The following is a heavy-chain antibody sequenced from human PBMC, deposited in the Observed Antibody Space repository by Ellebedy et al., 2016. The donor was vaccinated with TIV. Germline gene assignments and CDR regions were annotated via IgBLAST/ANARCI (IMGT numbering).Heavy chain of an antibody. CDR3: ARDPYDILTGSSDYFDY. CDR1: GYTFTGNF. D-gene: IGHD3-9*01. Sequence: AASVKVSCKASGYTFTGNFMHWVRQAPGLGLEWMGWIHPNSGGTNYAQKFQGRVTMTRDTSISTVYMELSRLRSDATAVYYCARDPYDILTGSSDYFDYWGQGTLVTVAS. J-gene: IGHJ4*02. V-gene: IGHV1-2*02. CDR2: IHPNSGGT.